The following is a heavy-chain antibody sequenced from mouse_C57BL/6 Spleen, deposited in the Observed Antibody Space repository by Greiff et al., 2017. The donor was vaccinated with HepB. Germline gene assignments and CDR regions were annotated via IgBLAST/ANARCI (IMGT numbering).Heavy chain of an antibody. Sequence: EVQLVESGGGLVKPGGSLKLSCAASGFTFSSYAMSWVRQTPEKRLKWVATISDGGSYTYYPDNVKGRFTISRDNAKNNLYLQMSHLKSEDTAMYYCARDGGLGRKSFAYWGQGTLVTVSA. D-gene: IGHD4-1*01. CDR2: ISDGGSYT. CDR1: GFTFSSYA. V-gene: IGHV5-4*01. J-gene: IGHJ3*01. CDR3: ARDGGLGRKSFAY.